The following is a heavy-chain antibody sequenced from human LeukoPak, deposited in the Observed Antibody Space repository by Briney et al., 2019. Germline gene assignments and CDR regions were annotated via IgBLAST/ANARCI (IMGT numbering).Heavy chain of an antibody. CDR3: TTAKYYYDSSGYYYSDY. J-gene: IGHJ4*02. CDR1: GFTFSNAW. D-gene: IGHD3-22*01. CDR2: IKSKTDGGTT. Sequence: GGSLRLSCAASGFTFSNAWMSWVRQAPRKGLEWVGRIKSKTDGGTTDYAAPVKGRFTISRDDSKNTLYLQMNSLKTEDTAVYYCTTAKYYYDSSGYYYSDYWGQGTLVTVSS. V-gene: IGHV3-15*01.